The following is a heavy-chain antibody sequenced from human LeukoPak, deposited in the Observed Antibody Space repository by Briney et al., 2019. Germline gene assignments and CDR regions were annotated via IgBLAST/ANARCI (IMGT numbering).Heavy chain of an antibody. Sequence: PGGSLRLSCAASGFTFSSYAMHWVRQAPGKGLEWVAVISYDGSNKYCADSVKGRFTISRDNSKNTLYLQMNSLRAEDTAVYYCARDQGGWGQGTLVTVSS. D-gene: IGHD1-26*01. CDR2: ISYDGSNK. CDR1: GFTFSSYA. J-gene: IGHJ4*02. V-gene: IGHV3-30-3*01. CDR3: ARDQGG.